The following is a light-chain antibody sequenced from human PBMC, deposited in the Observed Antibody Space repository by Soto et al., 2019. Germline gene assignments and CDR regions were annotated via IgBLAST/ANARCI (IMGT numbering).Light chain of an antibody. CDR1: NIGSKS. V-gene: IGLV3-21*04. CDR2: YDS. J-gene: IGLJ1*01. CDR3: QVWDSSRDHHV. Sequence: SYELTQPPSVSVAPGKTARITCGGNNIGSKSVHWYQQKPGQAPVLVIYYDSDRPSGIPERFSGSNSGNTATLTISRVEAGDEADYYCQVWDSSRDHHVFGTGTKLTVL.